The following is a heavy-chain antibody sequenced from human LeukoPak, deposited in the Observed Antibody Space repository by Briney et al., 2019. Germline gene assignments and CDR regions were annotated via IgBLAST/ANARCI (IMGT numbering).Heavy chain of an antibody. D-gene: IGHD6-6*01. CDR1: GFTVSSNY. CDR3: AKDGRAYSSSPLGYFDY. Sequence: GGSLRLSCAASGFTVSSNYMSWVRQAPGKGLEWVSVIYSGGSTYYADSVKGRFTISRDNSKNTLYLQMNSLRAEDTAVYYCAKDGRAYSSSPLGYFDYWGQGTLVTVSS. J-gene: IGHJ4*02. CDR2: IYSGGST. V-gene: IGHV3-53*05.